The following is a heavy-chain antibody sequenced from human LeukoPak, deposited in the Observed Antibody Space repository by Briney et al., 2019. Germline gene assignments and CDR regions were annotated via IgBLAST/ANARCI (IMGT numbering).Heavy chain of an antibody. V-gene: IGHV3-23*01. CDR2: ISGSGGST. CDR3: AKTPTYYYDSSGYFDY. D-gene: IGHD3-22*01. J-gene: IGHJ4*02. Sequence: GGSLRLSCAASGFTLSSYAMSWVRKAPGKGLEWVSAISGSGGSTYYADSVKGQFTISRDNSKNTLYLQMNSLRAEDTAVYYCAKTPTYYYDSSGYFDYWGQGTLVTVSS. CDR1: GFTLSSYA.